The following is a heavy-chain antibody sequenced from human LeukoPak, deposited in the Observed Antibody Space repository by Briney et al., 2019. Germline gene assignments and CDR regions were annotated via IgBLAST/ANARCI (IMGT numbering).Heavy chain of an antibody. CDR2: ISWNGASL. V-gene: IGHV3-9*01. CDR1: GFTFDDYA. CDR3: VKEYASGYDFFDY. Sequence: PGGSLRLSCAASGFTFDDYAMYWARQAPGKGLEWVSYISWNGASLDYADSVKGRFTISRDNAQNSLYLQMNSLRPEDTALYFCVKEYASGYDFFDYWGQGVLVTVSS. J-gene: IGHJ4*02. D-gene: IGHD5-12*01.